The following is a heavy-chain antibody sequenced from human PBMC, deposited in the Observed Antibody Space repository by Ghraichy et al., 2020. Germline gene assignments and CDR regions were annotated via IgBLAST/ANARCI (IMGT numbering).Heavy chain of an antibody. CDR2: IYPGDSDV. V-gene: IGHV5-51*01. D-gene: IGHD6-6*01. CDR3: ARVRGVVGSSSGYYFYAMDV. Sequence: GESLNISCNGSGYTFSNYFIAWVRQMPGKGLEWMGIIYPGDSDVRYSPSFQGQVSISADKSISTAYLQWSSLKASDTGMYYCARVRGVVGSSSGYYFYAMDVWGQGTTVTVSS. J-gene: IGHJ6*02. CDR1: GYTFSNYF.